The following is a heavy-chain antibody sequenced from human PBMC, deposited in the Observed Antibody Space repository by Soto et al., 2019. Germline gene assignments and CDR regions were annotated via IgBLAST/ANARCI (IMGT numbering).Heavy chain of an antibody. CDR2: IVVGSGNT. V-gene: IGHV1-58*01. J-gene: IGHJ6*02. Sequence: SVKVSCKASGFTFTSSAVQWVRQARGQRLEWIGWIVVGSGNTNYAQKFQERVTITRDMSTSTAYMELSSLRSEETAVYYCAAGGITGTIYYYYGMEVWGQGTKVTVSS. CDR3: AAGGITGTIYYYYGMEV. D-gene: IGHD1-20*01. CDR1: GFTFTSSA.